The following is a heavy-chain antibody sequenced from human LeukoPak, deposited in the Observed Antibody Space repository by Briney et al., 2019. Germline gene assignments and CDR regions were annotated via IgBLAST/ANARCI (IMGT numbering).Heavy chain of an antibody. V-gene: IGHV1-8*01. Sequence: ASVKVSCKASGYTFTSCDINWVRQATGQGLEWMGWMNPNSGNTGYAQKFQGRVTMTRNTSISTAYVELSSLRSEDTAVYYCARAYYYGSGSYYSWFDPWGQGTLVTVSS. D-gene: IGHD3-10*01. CDR2: MNPNSGNT. CDR1: GYTFTSCD. J-gene: IGHJ5*02. CDR3: ARAYYYGSGSYYSWFDP.